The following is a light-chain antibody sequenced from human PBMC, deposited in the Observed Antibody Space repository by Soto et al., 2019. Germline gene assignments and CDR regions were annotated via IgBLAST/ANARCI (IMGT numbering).Light chain of an antibody. CDR3: QHLNSYPLT. V-gene: IGKV1-9*01. CDR2: AAS. J-gene: IGKJ4*01. CDR1: QGISSY. Sequence: DIQLTQSPSFLSASVGDRVTITCRASQGISSYLVWYQQKPGEAPKLLIYAASTLQSGVPSRFSGSGSGTEFTLTISSLQPEDFATYYCQHLNSYPLTFGGGTKVEIK.